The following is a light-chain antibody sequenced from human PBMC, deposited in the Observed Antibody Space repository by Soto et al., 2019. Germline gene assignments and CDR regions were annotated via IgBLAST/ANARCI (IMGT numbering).Light chain of an antibody. V-gene: IGLV2-8*01. Sequence: QSVLTQPPSASGSPGQSVTISCTGTSSDIGAYNFVSWYQQHPGRAPKLIISEVYKRPSGVPDRFSGSKSGNTASLTVSGLQAEDEADDYCLSFAGSNKYVVFGGGTQLTVL. CDR3: LSFAGSNKYVV. CDR1: SSDIGAYNF. CDR2: EVY. J-gene: IGLJ2*01.